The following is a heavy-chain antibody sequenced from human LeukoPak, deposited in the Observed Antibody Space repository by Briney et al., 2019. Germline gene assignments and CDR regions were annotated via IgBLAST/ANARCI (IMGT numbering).Heavy chain of an antibody. Sequence: GGSLRLSCAASGFIFREYAMTWVRQAPGKGLEWVSSITASDYTTYADSVKGRFTISRDNSKNTPYLQMDSLRGDDTALYHCARDPNGDYIGAFDNWGQGTMVTVSS. V-gene: IGHV3-23*01. J-gene: IGHJ3*02. CDR3: ARDPNGDYIGAFDN. CDR1: GFIFREYA. D-gene: IGHD4-17*01. CDR2: ITASDYTT.